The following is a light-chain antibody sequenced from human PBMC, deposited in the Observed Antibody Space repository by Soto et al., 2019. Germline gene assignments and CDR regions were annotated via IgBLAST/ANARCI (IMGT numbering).Light chain of an antibody. CDR1: HSIGSW. V-gene: IGKV1-5*03. CDR2: KAS. J-gene: IGKJ2*01. CDR3: QQYDNNSGYT. Sequence: DIQMTQSPSTLSASVGDRVTITCRATHSIGSWLAWYQQKPGKAPKLLIYKASYLETGVPLRFSGSASGTEFTLTISNLQPDDFATYYCQQYDNNSGYTFGQGTKL.